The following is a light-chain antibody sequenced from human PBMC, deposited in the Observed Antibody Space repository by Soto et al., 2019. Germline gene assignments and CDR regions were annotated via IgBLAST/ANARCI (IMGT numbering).Light chain of an antibody. J-gene: IGKJ3*01. V-gene: IGKV3-15*01. CDR3: QQYNNWPPA. CDR2: GAS. CDR1: QMVRSK. Sequence: EIVMTQSPATLSVSPGDRATLSCRASQMVRSKLAWYQLKPGQAPRLLIDGASTRATGIPARFSGSGSGTDFTLTSSSLQSEDFALYYCQQYNNWPPAFGPGTKVDIK.